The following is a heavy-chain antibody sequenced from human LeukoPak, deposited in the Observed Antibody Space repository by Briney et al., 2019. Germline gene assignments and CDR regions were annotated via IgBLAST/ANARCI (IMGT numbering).Heavy chain of an antibody. Sequence: GRSLRLSCAASGFTFSSYGMHWVRQAPGKGLEWVAVIWYDGTNKYYADSVKGRFSISRDNSKNTLYLQMNSLRAEDTAVYYCASDKLGTDAFDIWGQGTVVTVFS. CDR2: IWYDGTNK. J-gene: IGHJ3*02. V-gene: IGHV3-33*01. CDR3: ASDKLGTDAFDI. CDR1: GFTFSSYG. D-gene: IGHD7-27*01.